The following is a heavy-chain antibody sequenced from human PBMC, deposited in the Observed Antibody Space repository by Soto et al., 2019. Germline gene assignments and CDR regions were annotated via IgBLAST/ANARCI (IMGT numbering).Heavy chain of an antibody. CDR1: GGSMISYY. Sequence: SETLSLTCTVSGGSMISYYWSWIRQPPGRGLEWIGFIYYAGSTKYNPSLNSRVTISVDTSKNQFSLTVTSVTAADTAVYYCARDPPHSYGVYYFDYWGQGTRVTVPS. CDR3: ARDPPHSYGVYYFDY. J-gene: IGHJ4*02. CDR2: IYYAGST. V-gene: IGHV4-59*12. D-gene: IGHD5-18*01.